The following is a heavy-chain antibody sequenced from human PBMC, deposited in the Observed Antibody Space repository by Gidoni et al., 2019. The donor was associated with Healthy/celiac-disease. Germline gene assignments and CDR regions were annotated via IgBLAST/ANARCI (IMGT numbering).Heavy chain of an antibody. CDR1: GGTFSSYA. D-gene: IGHD4-17*01. J-gene: IGHJ4*02. Sequence: QVQLVQSGAEVKKPASSVKVSCKASGGTFSSYAISWVRQAPGQGLEWMGRIIPILGIANYAQKFQGRVTITADKSTSTAYMELSSLRSEDTAVYYCARDPDDYGLFFDYWGQGTLVTVSS. V-gene: IGHV1-69*04. CDR3: ARDPDDYGLFFDY. CDR2: IIPILGIA.